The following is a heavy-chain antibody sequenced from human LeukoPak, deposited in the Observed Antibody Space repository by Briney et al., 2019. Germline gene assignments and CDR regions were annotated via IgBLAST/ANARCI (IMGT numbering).Heavy chain of an antibody. Sequence: GGSLRLSCSVSGFTFSTYVMHWVRQAPGKGLEYVSAISSNGDNTFYADSVKGRFTISRDNSKNTLYLQMSSLRADDTAVYYCVRGTGYWGQGTLVTVSS. CDR3: VRGTGY. CDR2: ISSNGDNT. D-gene: IGHD3-16*01. CDR1: GFTFSTYV. J-gene: IGHJ4*02. V-gene: IGHV3-64D*06.